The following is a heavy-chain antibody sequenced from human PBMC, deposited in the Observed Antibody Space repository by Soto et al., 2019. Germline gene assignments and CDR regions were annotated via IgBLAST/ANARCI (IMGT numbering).Heavy chain of an antibody. CDR1: DGSISSYY. CDR2: IFYTGST. CDR3: ASHYPIGNHRNYFGY. V-gene: IGHV4-59*01. J-gene: IGHJ4*02. D-gene: IGHD3-10*01. Sequence: SETLSLTCTVSDGSISSYYWGWIRQPPGKGLEWIGYIFYTGSTNYNPSLKSRVTISVDTSKNQFSLKLSSVTAADTAVYYCASHYPIGNHRNYFGYWGQGSLVTVYS.